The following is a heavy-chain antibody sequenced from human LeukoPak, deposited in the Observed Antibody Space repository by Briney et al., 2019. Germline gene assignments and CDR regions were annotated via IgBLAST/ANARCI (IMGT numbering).Heavy chain of an antibody. V-gene: IGHV1-46*03. Sequence: ASVKVSCKASGYIFTSYYMHWVRQAPGQGLEWMGIINPSGGSTSYAQKFQGRVTMTRDTSTSTVYMELSSLRSEDTAVYYCARALPDFWSGYYELRFDPWGQGTLVTVSS. CDR2: INPSGGST. CDR1: GYIFTSYY. J-gene: IGHJ5*02. D-gene: IGHD3-3*01. CDR3: ARALPDFWSGYYELRFDP.